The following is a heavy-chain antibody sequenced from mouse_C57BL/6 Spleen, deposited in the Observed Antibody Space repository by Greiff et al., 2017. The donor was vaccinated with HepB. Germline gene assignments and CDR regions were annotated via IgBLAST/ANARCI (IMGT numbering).Heavy chain of an antibody. CDR3: AWGLGYYETGFDY. CDR2: IYPGSGST. V-gene: IGHV1-55*01. D-gene: IGHD2-4*01. Sequence: QVQLQQPGAELVKPGASVKMSCKASGYTFTSYWITWVKQRPGQGLEWIGDIYPGSGSTNYNEKFKSKATLTVDTSSSTAYMQLSSLTSEDSAVYYCAWGLGYYETGFDYWGQGTTLTVSS. CDR1: GYTFTSYW. J-gene: IGHJ2*01.